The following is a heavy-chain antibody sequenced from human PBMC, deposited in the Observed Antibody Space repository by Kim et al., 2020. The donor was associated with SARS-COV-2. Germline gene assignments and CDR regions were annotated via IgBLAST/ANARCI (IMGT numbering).Heavy chain of an antibody. V-gene: IGHV4-39*01. CDR3: ATRLLAFDY. CDR1: GGSISSSSYY. J-gene: IGHJ4*02. CDR2: IYYSGST. D-gene: IGHD5-12*01. Sequence: SETLSLTCTVSGGSISSSSYYWGWIRQPPGKGLEWIGSIYYSGSTYYNPSLKSRVTISVDTSKNQFSLKLSSVTAADTAVYYCATRLLAFDYWGQGTLVTVSS.